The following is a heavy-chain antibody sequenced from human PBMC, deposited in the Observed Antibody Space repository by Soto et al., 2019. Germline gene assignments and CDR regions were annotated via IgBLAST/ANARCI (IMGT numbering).Heavy chain of an antibody. CDR3: AGEAVPFYDSSGYFDY. J-gene: IGHJ4*02. V-gene: IGHV4-31*03. CDR2: IYYSGST. CDR1: GGSISSGGYY. Sequence: QVQLQESGPGLVKPSQTLSLTCTVSGGSISSGGYYWSWIRQHPGKGLEWIGYIYYSGSTYYNPSLKCRVTISVDSSKSQFSLMLGSVTAADTAVYYCAGEAVPFYDSSGYFDYWGQGTLVTVSS. D-gene: IGHD3-22*01.